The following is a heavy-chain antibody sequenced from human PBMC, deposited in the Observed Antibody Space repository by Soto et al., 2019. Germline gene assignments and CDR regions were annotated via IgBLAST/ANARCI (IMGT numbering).Heavy chain of an antibody. CDR1: GGSISSGGYY. D-gene: IGHD3-22*01. Sequence: QVQVQESGPGLVKPSQTLSLTCTVSGGSISSGGYYWSWIRQHPGKGLEWIGYIYYSGSTYYNPSLKSRVTISVDTSKNQFSLKLSSVTAADTAVYYCARGRGITMIVVALWAFDIWGQGTMVTVSS. J-gene: IGHJ3*02. V-gene: IGHV4-31*03. CDR2: IYYSGST. CDR3: ARGRGITMIVVALWAFDI.